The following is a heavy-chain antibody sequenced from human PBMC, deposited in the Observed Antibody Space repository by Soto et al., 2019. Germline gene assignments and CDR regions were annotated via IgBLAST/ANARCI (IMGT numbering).Heavy chain of an antibody. D-gene: IGHD3-22*01. V-gene: IGHV3-23*01. J-gene: IGHJ4*02. Sequence: GESLKISCAASGFTFSSYAMSWVRQAPGKGLEWVSAISGSGGSTYYADSVKGRFTISRDNSKNTLYLQMNSLRAEDTAVYYCAKGPARNSGFFDYWGQGTLVTVSS. CDR1: GFTFSSYA. CDR2: ISGSGGST. CDR3: AKGPARNSGFFDY.